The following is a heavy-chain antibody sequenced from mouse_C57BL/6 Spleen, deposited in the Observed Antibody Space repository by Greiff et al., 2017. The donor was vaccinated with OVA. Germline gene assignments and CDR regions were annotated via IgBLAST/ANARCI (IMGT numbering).Heavy chain of an antibody. CDR2: IYPGDGDA. CDR1: GYAFSSSW. V-gene: IGHV1-82*01. Sequence: QVQLQQSGPELVKPGASVKISCKASGYAFSSSWMNWVKQRPGKGLEWIGRIYPGDGDANYNGKFKGTATLTADNSSSTAYMQLSSLTSEDSAVYFCARPLSYDGYDWYFDVWGTGTTVTVSS. D-gene: IGHD2-3*01. CDR3: ARPLSYDGYDWYFDV. J-gene: IGHJ1*03.